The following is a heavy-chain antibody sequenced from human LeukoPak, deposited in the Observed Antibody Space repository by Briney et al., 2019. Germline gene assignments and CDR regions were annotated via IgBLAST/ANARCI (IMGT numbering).Heavy chain of an antibody. Sequence: SETLSLTCTVSGGSISSNSYYWGWIRQPPGKGLEWIGSIYYSGSTNYNPSLKSRVTISVDTSKNQFSLELSSVTAADTAVYYCARGVRGYYYGSGSSPPVYFDYWGQGTLVTVSS. D-gene: IGHD3-10*01. CDR3: ARGVRGYYYGSGSSPPVYFDY. V-gene: IGHV4-39*07. J-gene: IGHJ4*02. CDR2: IYYSGST. CDR1: GGSISSNSYY.